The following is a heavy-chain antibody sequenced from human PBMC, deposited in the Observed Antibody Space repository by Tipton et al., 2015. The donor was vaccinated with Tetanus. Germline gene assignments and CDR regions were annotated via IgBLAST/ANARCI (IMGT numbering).Heavy chain of an antibody. CDR2: IYYSGST. CDR1: GGSVSSGSYY. D-gene: IGHD3-22*01. J-gene: IGHJ3*02. V-gene: IGHV4-61*01. CDR3: AREGYYDRSGYYYKGALDI. Sequence: TLSLTCTVSGGSVSSGSYYWSWIRQPPGKGLEWIGYIYYSGSTNYNPSLKSRVTISVDTSKSQFSLKLSSVTAAGTAVYYCAREGYYDRSGYYYKGALDIWGQGTMVTVSS.